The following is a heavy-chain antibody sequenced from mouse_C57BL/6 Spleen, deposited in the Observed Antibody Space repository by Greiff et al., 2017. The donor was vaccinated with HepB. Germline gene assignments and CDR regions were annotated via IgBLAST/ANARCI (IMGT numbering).Heavy chain of an antibody. Sequence: EVKLMESGGGLVQSGRSLRLSCATSGFTFSDFYMEWVRQAPGKGLEWIAASRNKANDYTTEYSASVKGRFIVSRDTSQSILYLQMNALRAEDTAIYYCARDACLGSSYGYYAMDYWGQGTSVTVSS. CDR2: SRNKANDYTT. D-gene: IGHD1-1*01. J-gene: IGHJ4*01. CDR3: ARDACLGSSYGYYAMDY. CDR1: GFTFSDFY. V-gene: IGHV7-1*01.